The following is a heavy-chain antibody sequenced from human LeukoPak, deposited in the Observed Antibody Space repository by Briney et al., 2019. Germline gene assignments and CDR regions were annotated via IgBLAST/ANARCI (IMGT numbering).Heavy chain of an antibody. CDR2: INPNNGGT. D-gene: IGHD1-14*01. J-gene: IGHJ3*02. CDR1: GYTFTGYY. Sequence: ASVKVSCKASGYTFTGYYIYWVRQAPGQGLEWMGWINPNNGGTNYAPKFQGRVTMTRDTSISTAYMELSRLRSDDTAVYFCATQTPPERTGAFNIWGQGTMVTVSS. CDR3: ATQTPPERTGAFNI. V-gene: IGHV1-2*02.